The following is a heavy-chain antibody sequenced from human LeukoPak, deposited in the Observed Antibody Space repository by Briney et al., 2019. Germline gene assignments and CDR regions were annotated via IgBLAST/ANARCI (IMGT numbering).Heavy chain of an antibody. D-gene: IGHD4-23*01. J-gene: IGHJ6*02. Sequence: VKVSCKASGGTFSSYAISWVRQAPGQGLEWMGRIIPILGIANCAQKFQGRVTITADKSTSTAYMELSSLRSEDTAVCYCASLYGGSQKYYYYGMDVWGQGTTVTVSS. CDR3: ASLYGGSQKYYYYGMDV. CDR2: IIPILGIA. CDR1: GGTFSSYA. V-gene: IGHV1-69*04.